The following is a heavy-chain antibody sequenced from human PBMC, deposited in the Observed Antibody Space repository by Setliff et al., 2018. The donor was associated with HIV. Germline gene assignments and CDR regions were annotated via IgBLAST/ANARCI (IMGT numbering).Heavy chain of an antibody. CDR3: ARFPTYYYGSGTDY. Sequence: TSETLSLTCTVSGGSISSGSYYWSWIRQPAGKGLEWIGHIYTSGSTNYNPSLKSRVTISVDTSKNQFALKLSSVTAADTAVYYCARFPTYYYGSGTDYCGQGTLVTVS. CDR2: IYTSGST. J-gene: IGHJ4*02. CDR1: GGSISSGSYY. V-gene: IGHV4-61*09. D-gene: IGHD3-10*01.